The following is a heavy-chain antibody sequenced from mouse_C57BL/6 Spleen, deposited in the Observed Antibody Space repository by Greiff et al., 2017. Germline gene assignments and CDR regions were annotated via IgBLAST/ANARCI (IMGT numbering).Heavy chain of an antibody. Sequence: VQLQQSGPGLVQPSQSLSITCTVSGFSLTSYGVHWVRQSPGKGLEWLGVIWSGGNTDYNAAFISRLSISKDNSKSQVFFKMNSLQADDTAIYYCARKGNYYAMDYWGQGTSVTVSS. CDR3: ARKGNYYAMDY. J-gene: IGHJ4*01. V-gene: IGHV2-2*01. CDR2: IWSGGNT. CDR1: GFSLTSYG.